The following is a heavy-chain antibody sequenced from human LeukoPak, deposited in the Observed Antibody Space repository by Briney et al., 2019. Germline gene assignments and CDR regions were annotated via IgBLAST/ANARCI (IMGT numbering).Heavy chain of an antibody. J-gene: IGHJ3*02. CDR1: GGSFSGYY. Sequence: SETLSLTCAVYGGSFSGYYWSWIRQPPGKGLEWIGRIYTSGSTNYNPSLKSRVTISVDTSKNQFSLKLSSVTAADTAVYYCARDPPVAAFDIWGQGTMVTVSS. CDR3: ARDPPVAAFDI. CDR2: IYTSGST. V-gene: IGHV4-4*08.